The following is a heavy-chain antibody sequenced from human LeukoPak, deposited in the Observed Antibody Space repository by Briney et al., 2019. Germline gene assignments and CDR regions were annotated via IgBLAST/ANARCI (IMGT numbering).Heavy chain of an antibody. CDR3: ARGGGDDILTWHDAFDI. CDR2: INTNTGNP. Sequence: ASVKVSCKASGYTFTSYAMNWVRQAPGQGLEWMGWINTNTGNPTYAQGFTGRFVFSLDTSVSTAYLQISSLKAEDTAVYYCARGGGDDILTWHDAFDIWGQGTTVTVSS. D-gene: IGHD3-9*01. V-gene: IGHV7-4-1*02. CDR1: GYTFTSYA. J-gene: IGHJ3*02.